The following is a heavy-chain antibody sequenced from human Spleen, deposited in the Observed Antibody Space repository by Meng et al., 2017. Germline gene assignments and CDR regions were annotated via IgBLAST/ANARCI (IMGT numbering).Heavy chain of an antibody. V-gene: IGHV1-2*06. CDR1: GYNFPDSW. CDR3: ARDEDISAAGYLLGDF. CDR2: IDPKSGDT. D-gene: IGHD6-13*01. J-gene: IGHJ4*02. Sequence: QWEWVVSGARSKQPGPSVKVACKPSGYNFPDSWLPWVRRAPGQGLEWMGRIDPKSGDTHYAQRFQGRVTMTGDTSISTAYMELSGLRSDDTAMYYCARDEDISAAGYLLGDFWGQGTLVTASS.